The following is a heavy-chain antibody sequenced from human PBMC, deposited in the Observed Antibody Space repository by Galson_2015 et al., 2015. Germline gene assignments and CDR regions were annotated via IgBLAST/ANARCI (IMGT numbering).Heavy chain of an antibody. CDR3: ARVNAVTDWGD. CDR2: INSDGSST. CDR1: GFTFSSYW. V-gene: IGHV3-74*01. D-gene: IGHD4-17*01. Sequence: SLRLSCAASGFTFSSYWMHWVRQAPGKGLVWVSRINSDGSSTSYADSVKGRFTISRDNAKNTLYLQMNSLRAEDTAVYYCARVNAVTDWGDWGQGTLVTVSS. J-gene: IGHJ4*02.